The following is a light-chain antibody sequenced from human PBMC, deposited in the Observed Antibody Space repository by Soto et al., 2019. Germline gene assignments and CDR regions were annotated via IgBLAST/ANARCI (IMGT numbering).Light chain of an antibody. CDR3: QQYGSSPAT. CDR2: GAS. Sequence: EIVLTQSPGTLSLSPGERATLSCRAGQSVSSNSLAWYQQKPGQAPRLLIYGASSRATGIPDRFSGSGSGTDFTLTISRLEPEDFAVYYCQQYGSSPATFGQGTKVEIK. J-gene: IGKJ1*01. CDR1: QSVSSNS. V-gene: IGKV3-20*01.